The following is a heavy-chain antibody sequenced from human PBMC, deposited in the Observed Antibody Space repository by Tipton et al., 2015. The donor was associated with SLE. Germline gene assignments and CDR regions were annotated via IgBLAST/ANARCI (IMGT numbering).Heavy chain of an antibody. Sequence: LSLTCAVYGGSFSGYYWSWIRQPPGKGLEWIGYIYYSGSTNYNPSLKSRATISVDTSKNQFSLKLSSVTAADTAVYYCARRGPTYYFDYWGQGTLVTVSS. CDR1: GGSFSGYY. J-gene: IGHJ4*02. V-gene: IGHV4-59*08. D-gene: IGHD3-16*01. CDR3: ARRGPTYYFDY. CDR2: IYYSGST.